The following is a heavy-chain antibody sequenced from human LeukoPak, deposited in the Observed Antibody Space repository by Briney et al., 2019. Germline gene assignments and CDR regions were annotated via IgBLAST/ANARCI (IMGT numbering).Heavy chain of an antibody. Sequence: GGSLRLSCAASGFTFSSYWMHWVRRAPGKGLFWVARLNNDGTDTYYADSVKGRFAISRDNAKNTVYLQMNSLTAEDTAVYYCARGPSENNGDVANWGQGTLVTVSS. V-gene: IGHV3-74*01. CDR3: ARGPSENNGDVAN. J-gene: IGHJ4*02. CDR2: LNNDGTDT. D-gene: IGHD1-14*01. CDR1: GFTFSSYW.